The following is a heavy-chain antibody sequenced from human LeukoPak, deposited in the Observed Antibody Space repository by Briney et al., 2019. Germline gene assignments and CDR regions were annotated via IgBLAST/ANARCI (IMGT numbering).Heavy chain of an antibody. V-gene: IGHV3-74*01. D-gene: IGHD2-8*01. Sequence: GGSLRLSCAASGFTFSSYWMHWVRQAPGKGLVWVSRIKSDGSNTNYADSVKGRFTISRDNAKNTLHLQMNSLRAEDTAVYYCAKDRCSNGIGCYYYYMDVWGKGTTVTICS. CDR2: IKSDGSNT. CDR1: GFTFSSYW. CDR3: AKDRCSNGIGCYYYYMDV. J-gene: IGHJ6*03.